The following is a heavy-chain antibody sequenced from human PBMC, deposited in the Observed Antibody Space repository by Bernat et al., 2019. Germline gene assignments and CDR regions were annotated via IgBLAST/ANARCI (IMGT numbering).Heavy chain of an antibody. V-gene: IGHV3-23*01. CDR1: GFTFSSYA. J-gene: IGHJ4*02. CDR3: AKDPVHRYFDWLLPYYFDY. CDR2: ISGSGGST. Sequence: EVQLLESGGGLVQPGGSLRLSCAASGFTFSSYAMSWVRQAPGKGLEWVSAISGSGGSTYYADSVKGRFTISRDNSKNTLYLQMNSLRAEDTAVYYCAKDPVHRYFDWLLPYYFDYWGQGTLVTVSS. D-gene: IGHD3-9*01.